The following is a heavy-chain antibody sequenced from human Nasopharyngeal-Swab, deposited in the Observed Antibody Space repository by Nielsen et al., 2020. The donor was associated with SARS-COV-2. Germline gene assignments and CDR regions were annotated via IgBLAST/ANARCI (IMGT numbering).Heavy chain of an antibody. D-gene: IGHD6-13*01. CDR3: AKDGVYSSSWSPYYYYYYGMDV. V-gene: IGHV3-23*01. CDR1: GFTFSNAW. Sequence: GESLKISCAASGFTFSNAWMSWVRQAPGKGLEWVSAISGSGGSTYYADSVKGRFTISRDNSKNTLYLQMNSLRAEDTAVYYCAKDGVYSSSWSPYYYYYYGMDVWGQGTTVTVSS. CDR2: ISGSGGST. J-gene: IGHJ6*02.